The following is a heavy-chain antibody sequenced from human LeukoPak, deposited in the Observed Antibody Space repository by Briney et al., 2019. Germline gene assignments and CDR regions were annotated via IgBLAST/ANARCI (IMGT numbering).Heavy chain of an antibody. CDR1: GGSISSHY. Sequence: SETLSLTCTVSGGSISSHYWSWVRQPPGKGLEWIGYVLDNVRTKDNPSLNSRFTLSADTSKNQFSLKLSSVTAADTAVYYCARHVVGATSGFDPWGQGTLVTVSS. CDR3: ARHVVGATSGFDP. CDR2: VLDNVRT. J-gene: IGHJ5*02. D-gene: IGHD1-26*01. V-gene: IGHV4-59*08.